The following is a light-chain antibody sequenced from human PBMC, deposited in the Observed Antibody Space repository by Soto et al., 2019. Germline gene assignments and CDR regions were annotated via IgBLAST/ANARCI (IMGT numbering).Light chain of an antibody. CDR2: GAC. Sequence: EIVLTQSPATLSLSPGERATLSCRASQSVSSYLLGYQQKPGQTPRLLIYGACTRATDVPDRFSGSGCGADFTLPIRSLEPEDFAVYHCQHRSNWPLTFGGGTKVDIK. CDR1: QSVSSY. V-gene: IGKV3-11*01. CDR3: QHRSNWPLT. J-gene: IGKJ4*01.